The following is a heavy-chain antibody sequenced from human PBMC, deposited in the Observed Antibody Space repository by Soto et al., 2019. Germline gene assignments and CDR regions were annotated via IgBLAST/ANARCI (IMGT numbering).Heavy chain of an antibody. Sequence: QVQVVESGGGVVQPGRSLILSCAASGFSFGNHAIHWVLQAPGKGLEWVAQISYDGSNKYYSDSVRGRFTVSRDNSKTTLYMQMSSLRAEDAAVFYCGRDGQQGAPDAMDVWGQGTTVIVSS. J-gene: IGHJ6*02. CDR3: GRDGQQGAPDAMDV. V-gene: IGHV3-33*01. CDR1: GFSFGNHA. CDR2: ISYDGSNK. D-gene: IGHD1-26*01.